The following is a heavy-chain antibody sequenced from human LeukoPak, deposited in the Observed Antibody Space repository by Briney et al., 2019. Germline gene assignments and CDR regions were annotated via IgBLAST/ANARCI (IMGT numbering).Heavy chain of an antibody. D-gene: IGHD5-18*01. CDR2: INWNGGST. V-gene: IGHV3-20*01. Sequence: GGSLKLSCAASGFTFDDHGMNWVRQAPGKGLEWVSGINWNGGSTFYADSVKGRFTISRDNAKNALYLQMNSLTVEDTALYHCARDRSYGSFDFWGQGTLVTVSS. J-gene: IGHJ4*02. CDR3: ARDRSYGSFDF. CDR1: GFTFDDHG.